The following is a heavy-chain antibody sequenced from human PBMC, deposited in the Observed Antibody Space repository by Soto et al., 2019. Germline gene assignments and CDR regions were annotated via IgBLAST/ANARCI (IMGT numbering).Heavy chain of an antibody. CDR3: ARAYYYGSGSTKRYYFDY. CDR2: IFYTGST. V-gene: IGHV4-39*01. CDR1: GGSISSSTYY. D-gene: IGHD3-10*01. J-gene: IGHJ4*02. Sequence: SETLSLTCTVSGGSISSSTYYWGWIRQPPGKGLEWIGSIFYTGSTYYNPSLKSRVTISVDMSKNQFSLRLSSVTAADTAVYYCARAYYYGSGSTKRYYFDYWGQGSLVTVSS.